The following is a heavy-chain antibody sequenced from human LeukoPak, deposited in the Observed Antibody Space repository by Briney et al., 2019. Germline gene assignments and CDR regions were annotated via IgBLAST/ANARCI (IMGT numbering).Heavy chain of an antibody. CDR2: ICSSISYI. Sequence: PGRSLRPSCAPSGPTFSSYCMNCVRQAPGKGLEWVSYICSSISYIYYADSVKGRFTISRDNAKNTLYLQMSSLRAEDTAVYYCAREENGDGYSFDYWGQGTLVTVSS. CDR1: GPTFSSYC. CDR3: AREENGDGYSFDY. J-gene: IGHJ4*02. V-gene: IGHV3-21*01. D-gene: IGHD5-24*01.